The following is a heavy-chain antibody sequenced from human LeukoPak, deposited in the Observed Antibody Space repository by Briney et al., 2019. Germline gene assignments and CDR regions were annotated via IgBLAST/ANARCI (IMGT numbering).Heavy chain of an antibody. D-gene: IGHD1-1*01. CDR3: ARDHNYAFDN. CDR1: GFPFSEYS. CDR2: IGISSGNT. V-gene: IGHV3-11*06. J-gene: IGHJ4*02. Sequence: GGSLRLSCAASGFPFSEYSMNWVRQAPGKGLEWISYIGISSGNTKYADSVKGRFTVSGDNARNSLYPQMNSLRVEDTAVYYHARDHNYAFDNWGQGTLVTVSS.